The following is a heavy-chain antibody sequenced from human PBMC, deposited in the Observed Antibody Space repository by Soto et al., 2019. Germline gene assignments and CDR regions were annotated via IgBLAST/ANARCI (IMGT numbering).Heavy chain of an antibody. Sequence: SKTLSLTCAVYGGSFSGYYWSWIRQPPGKGLEWIGEINHSGSTNYNPSLKSRVTISVDTSKNQFSLNLSSVTAADTAVYYCARGLSIGIIGTTPLDYWGQGTLVTVSS. CDR3: ARGLSIGIIGTTPLDY. CDR1: GGSFSGYY. J-gene: IGHJ4*02. D-gene: IGHD1-7*01. V-gene: IGHV4-34*01. CDR2: INHSGST.